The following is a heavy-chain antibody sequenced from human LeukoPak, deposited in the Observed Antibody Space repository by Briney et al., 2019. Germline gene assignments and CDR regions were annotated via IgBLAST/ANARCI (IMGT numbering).Heavy chain of an antibody. CDR2: INSDGSST. CDR3: AASMAGFNWFDP. J-gene: IGHJ5*02. CDR1: GFTFINYD. V-gene: IGHV3-74*01. Sequence: GGSLRLSCVASGFTFINYDMHWVRQAPGKGLVWVSRINSDGSSTSYADSVKGRFTISRDNAKNTLYLQMSSLTVEDTAVYYCAASMAGFNWFDPWGQGTLVTVSS. D-gene: IGHD6-19*01.